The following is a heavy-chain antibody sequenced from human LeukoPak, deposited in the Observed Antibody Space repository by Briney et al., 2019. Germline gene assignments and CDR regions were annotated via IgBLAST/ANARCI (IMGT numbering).Heavy chain of an antibody. CDR3: ARDYSTPSYYYYYMDV. Sequence: SQTLSLTCTVSGGSISSGSYYWSWIRQPAWKGLEWIGRIYTSGSTNYNPSLQSPVSISINTSKNQFSLGLTSVTASDTAVYFCARDYSTPSYYYYYMDVWGKGTTVTVSS. D-gene: IGHD6-6*01. CDR1: GGSISSGSYY. V-gene: IGHV4-61*02. J-gene: IGHJ6*03. CDR2: IYTSGST.